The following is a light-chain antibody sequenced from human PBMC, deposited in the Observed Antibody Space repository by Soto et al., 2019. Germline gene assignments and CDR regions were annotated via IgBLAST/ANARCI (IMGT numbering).Light chain of an antibody. CDR2: AAS. CDR3: EQSNSFPYT. Sequence: DIQMTQSPSSVSASIGDRVTITCRASQGISGWLAWYQQKPGTAPKLLIYAASSLQSGVPSRFTGSGSGTDFSLTINNLQPEDFATYYCEQSNSFPYTFGQGTKLEIK. CDR1: QGISGW. V-gene: IGKV1-12*01. J-gene: IGKJ2*01.